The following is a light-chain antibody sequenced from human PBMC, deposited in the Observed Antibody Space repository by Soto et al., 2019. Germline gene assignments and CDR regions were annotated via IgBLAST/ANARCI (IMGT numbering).Light chain of an antibody. CDR1: SSDVDDYRY. CDR3: CSYVTTPEI. V-gene: IGLV2-11*03. J-gene: IGLJ1*01. CDR2: DGT. Sequence: VSGSPGQLLTISCTGTSSDVDDYRYVSWYQQYPGKAPKLVIYDGTKRPSGVPDRFSGSNSGNTASLTISGLQAEDEADYYCCSYVTTPEIFGTGTKVTVL.